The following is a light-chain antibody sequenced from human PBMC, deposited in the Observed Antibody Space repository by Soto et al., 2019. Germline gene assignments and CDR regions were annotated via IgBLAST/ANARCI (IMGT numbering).Light chain of an antibody. Sequence: QSVLTQPPSASGSPGQSVTISCAGTSSDVGAYNYVSWYQQHPGKAPKVLIFEVSKRPSGVPNRFTGSTSGNTASLTVYGLQAEDEADYYCCSYAGSTNLGVFGGGTKLTVL. CDR3: CSYAGSTNLGV. J-gene: IGLJ3*02. CDR1: SSDVGAYNY. V-gene: IGLV2-8*01. CDR2: EVS.